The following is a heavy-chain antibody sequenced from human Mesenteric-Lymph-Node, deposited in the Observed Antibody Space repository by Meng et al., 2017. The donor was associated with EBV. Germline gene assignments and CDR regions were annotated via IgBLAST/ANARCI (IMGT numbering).Heavy chain of an antibody. CDR3: ARHFYDGRGLGWFDA. CDR2: VNSYSGDT. V-gene: IGHV1-18*01. J-gene: IGHJ5*02. CDR1: GYTFIKYG. Sequence: QVQVVQSGPEVXXXXXSXKVXXXASGYTFIKYGITWVRQAPGQGLEWMGWVNSYSGDTNYAQNFQGRVTMTTVTSTNTAYMELRSLRSDDTAVYYCARHFYDGRGLGWFDAWGQGTLVTVAS. D-gene: IGHD3-22*01.